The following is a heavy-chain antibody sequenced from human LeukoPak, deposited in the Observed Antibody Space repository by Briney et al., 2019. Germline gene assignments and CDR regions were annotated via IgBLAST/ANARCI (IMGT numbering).Heavy chain of an antibody. Sequence: GGSLRLSCAASGFTFRNYAMSWVRLAPGKGLEWVSSISSSSSYIYYADSVKGRFTISRDNAKNSLYLQMNSLRAEDTAVYYCARDSRGRKDCSGGSCYPGYWGQGTLVTVSS. J-gene: IGHJ4*02. CDR3: ARDSRGRKDCSGGSCYPGY. V-gene: IGHV3-21*01. CDR2: ISSSSSYI. CDR1: GFTFRNYA. D-gene: IGHD2-15*01.